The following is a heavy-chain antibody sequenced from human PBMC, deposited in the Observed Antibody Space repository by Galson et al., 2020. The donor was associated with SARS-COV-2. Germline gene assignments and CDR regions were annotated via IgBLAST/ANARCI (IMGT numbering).Heavy chain of an antibody. CDR1: GGSISSSNW. J-gene: IGHJ6*02. V-gene: IGHV4-4*02. Sequence: SETLSLTCAVSGGSISSSNWWSWVRQPPGKGLEWIGEIYHSGSTNYNPSLKSRVTISVDKSKNQFSLKLSSVTAADTAVYYCARGLGYRSRHRDVWGQGTTVTVSS. CDR3: ARGLGYRSRHRDV. CDR2: IYHSGST. D-gene: IGHD1-1*01.